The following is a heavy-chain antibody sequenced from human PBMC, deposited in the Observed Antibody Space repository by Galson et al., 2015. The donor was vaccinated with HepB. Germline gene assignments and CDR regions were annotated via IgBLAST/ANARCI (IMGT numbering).Heavy chain of an antibody. CDR2: TFYRSKWYN. Sequence: CAISGDSVSSATAAWNWIRQSPSRGLEWLGRTFYRSKWYNEYAVSVKSRITISPDTPENQLSLQLNSVTPEDTAVYYCARVSKGFGYCTTTTCNAFNSWGQGTLVTVSS. V-gene: IGHV6-1*01. CDR1: GDSVSSATAA. CDR3: ARVSKGFGYCTTTTCNAFNS. D-gene: IGHD2-8*01. J-gene: IGHJ4*02.